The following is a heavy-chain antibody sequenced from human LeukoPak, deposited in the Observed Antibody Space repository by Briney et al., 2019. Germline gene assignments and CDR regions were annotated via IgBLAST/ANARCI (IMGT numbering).Heavy chain of an antibody. CDR2: ISSSSSYI. CDR3: ARGLDNYGSGSSD. CDR1: GFTFSTFS. D-gene: IGHD3-10*01. Sequence: PGGSLRLSCAASGFTFSTFSMNWARQAPGKGLEWVSSISSSSSYIYYADSVKGRFTISRDNAKNSLYLQMNSLRAEDTAVYYCARGLDNYGSGSSDWGQGTLVTVSS. J-gene: IGHJ4*02. V-gene: IGHV3-21*01.